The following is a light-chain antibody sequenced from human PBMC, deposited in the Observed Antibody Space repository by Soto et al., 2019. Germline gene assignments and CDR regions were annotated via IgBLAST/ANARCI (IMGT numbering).Light chain of an antibody. CDR3: QQYYSTQIT. Sequence: DIVMTQSPDSLAVSLGERATINCKSSQSVLYSSNNKNYLAWYQQKPGQPPKLLIYWASTRESGVPDRFSGSGSGTDFTLTISSLQAEDVAFYSCQQYYSTQITFGQGTRLEIK. V-gene: IGKV4-1*01. CDR2: WAS. CDR1: QSVLYSSNNKNY. J-gene: IGKJ5*01.